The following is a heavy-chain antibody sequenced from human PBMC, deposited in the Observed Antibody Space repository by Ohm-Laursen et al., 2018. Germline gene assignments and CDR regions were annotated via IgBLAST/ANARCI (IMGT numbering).Heavy chain of an antibody. CDR3: ARGRTTVVTPVH. V-gene: IGHV3-23*01. CDR1: GFTFSSYA. Sequence: SLRLSCAASGFTFSSYAMSWVRQAPGKGLEWVSAISGSGGSTYYADSVKGRFTISRDNAKNSLYLQMNSLRAEDTAVYYCARGRTTVVTPVHWGQGTLVTVSS. J-gene: IGHJ4*02. D-gene: IGHD4-23*01. CDR2: ISGSGGST.